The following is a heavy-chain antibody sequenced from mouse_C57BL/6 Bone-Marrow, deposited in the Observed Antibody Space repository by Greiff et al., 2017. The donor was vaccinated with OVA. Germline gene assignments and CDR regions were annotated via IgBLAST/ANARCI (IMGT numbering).Heavy chain of an antibody. Sequence: QVQLQHPGVELVKPGASVKMSCKASGYTFTSYWITWVKQRPGQGLEWIGDIYPGSGSTNYNEKFKSKATLTVDPSSSTAYMQLSSLTSEDSAVYYCASDYYGSIYWYFDVWGTGTTVTVSS. D-gene: IGHD1-1*01. CDR1: GYTFTSYW. CDR3: ASDYYGSIYWYFDV. CDR2: IYPGSGST. J-gene: IGHJ1*03. V-gene: IGHV1-55*01.